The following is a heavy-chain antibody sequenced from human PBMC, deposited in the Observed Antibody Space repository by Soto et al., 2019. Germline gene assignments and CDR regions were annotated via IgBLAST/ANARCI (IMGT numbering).Heavy chain of an antibody. V-gene: IGHV2-5*02. CDR2: IYWDDDK. CDR1: GFSLSTSGVG. D-gene: IGHD5-12*01. CDR3: ALKGDGYRGFHY. Sequence: QITLKESGPTLVKPTQTLTLTCTLSGFSLSTSGVGVGWIRQPPGKALEWLALIYWDDDKRYSPFLKSRLTITKDTSKNQVVLTLTNMDPVDTATYYCALKGDGYRGFHYWGQGTLVTVYS. J-gene: IGHJ1*01.